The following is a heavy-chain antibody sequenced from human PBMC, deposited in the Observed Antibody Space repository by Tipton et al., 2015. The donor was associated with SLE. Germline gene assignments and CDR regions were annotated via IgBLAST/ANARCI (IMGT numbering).Heavy chain of an antibody. Sequence: TLSLTCTVSNDSTSSGDFYWSWIRQHPGKGLEWIGSIYYSGATFSNSSLRSRLALSVDTSQNLFSLNLPSVTAADTAIYFCARGGSPFEYWGRGILVTASS. CDR3: ARGGSPFEY. J-gene: IGHJ4*02. CDR2: IYYSGAT. CDR1: NDSTSSGDFY. V-gene: IGHV4-31*03.